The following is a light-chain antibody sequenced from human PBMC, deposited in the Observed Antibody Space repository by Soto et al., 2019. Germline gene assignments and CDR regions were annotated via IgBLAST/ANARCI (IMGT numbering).Light chain of an antibody. Sequence: QSVLTQPPSASSTPGQTVTISCSGSTSNIGTFYVYWYQHLPGTAPKLLIYLGDQRASGVSDRFSGSKSGTSASLAINGLRSDDEADYYCAAWDDNLNAYVFGRGTQVNVL. V-gene: IGLV1-47*02. CDR1: TSNIGTFY. J-gene: IGLJ1*01. CDR3: AAWDDNLNAYV. CDR2: LGD.